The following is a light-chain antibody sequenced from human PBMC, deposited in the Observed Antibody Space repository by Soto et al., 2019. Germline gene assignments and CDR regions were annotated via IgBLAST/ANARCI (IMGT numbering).Light chain of an antibody. Sequence: EIVMTQSPATLSMSPGESATLSCRASQSVSNNLTWYQQKPGQPPRLLIYGASTRATGVPVRFSGSASGTEFTLTISSLQSEDFTVYYCQQYNKWPLTFGQGTKVDIK. J-gene: IGKJ1*01. V-gene: IGKV3-15*01. CDR1: QSVSNN. CDR2: GAS. CDR3: QQYNKWPLT.